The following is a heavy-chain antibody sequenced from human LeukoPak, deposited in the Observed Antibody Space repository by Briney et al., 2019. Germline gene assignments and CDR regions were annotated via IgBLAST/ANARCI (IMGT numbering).Heavy chain of an antibody. J-gene: IGHJ4*02. D-gene: IGHD3-22*01. V-gene: IGHV4-34*01. CDR2: INHSGST. CDR1: GGSFSGYY. CDR3: ATSRQYYYDSSGYHD. Sequence: PSETLSLTCAVYGGSFSGYYWSWIRQPPGKGLEWIGEINHSGSTNYNPSLKSRVTISVDTSKNQFSLKLSSVTVADTAVYYCATSRQYYYDSSGYHDWGQGTLVTVSS.